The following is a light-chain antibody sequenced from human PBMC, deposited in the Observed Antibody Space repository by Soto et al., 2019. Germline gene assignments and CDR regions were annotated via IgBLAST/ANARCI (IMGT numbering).Light chain of an antibody. V-gene: IGLV1-44*01. CDR3: AAWDDSLDGPM. CDR1: SANIGSNT. Sequence: QPVLTQPPSASGTPGQRVTISCSGSSANIGSNTVHWYQQLPGTAPKLLIYSNNQRPSGVPDRFSGSKSGTSASLAISGRQSDDEADYYCAAWDDSLDGPMFGGGTQLTV. J-gene: IGLJ3*02. CDR2: SNN.